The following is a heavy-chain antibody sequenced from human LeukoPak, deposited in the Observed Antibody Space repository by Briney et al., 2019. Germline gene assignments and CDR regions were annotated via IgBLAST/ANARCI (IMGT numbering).Heavy chain of an antibody. Sequence: PGGSLRLSCAASGFTFSSYSMNWVRQAPGKGLEWVSSISSSSSYIYYADSVKGRFTISRDNAKNSLYLQMNSLRAEDTAVYYCARAGRKSRGVDLARKKETGYYYYMDVWGKGTTVAVSS. CDR2: ISSSSSYI. CDR1: GFTFSSYS. V-gene: IGHV3-21*01. D-gene: IGHD1-14*01. CDR3: ARAGRKSRGVDLARKKETGYYYYMDV. J-gene: IGHJ6*03.